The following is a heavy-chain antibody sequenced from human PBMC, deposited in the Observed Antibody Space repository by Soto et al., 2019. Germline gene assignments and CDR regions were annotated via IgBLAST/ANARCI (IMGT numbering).Heavy chain of an antibody. D-gene: IGHD6-19*01. J-gene: IGHJ4*02. CDR1: GYTFTGYY. V-gene: IGHV1-2*04. CDR3: ARAQTPVAGNLGSSCFDY. Sequence: ASVKVSCKASGYTFTGYYMHWMRQAPGQGLEWMGWINPNSGGTNYAQKFQGWVTMTRDTSISTAYMELSRLRSDDTAVYYCARAQTPVAGNLGSSCFDYWGQGTLVTVSS. CDR2: INPNSGGT.